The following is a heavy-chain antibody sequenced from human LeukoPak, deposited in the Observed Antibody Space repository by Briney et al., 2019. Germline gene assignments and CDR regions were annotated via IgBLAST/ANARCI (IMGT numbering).Heavy chain of an antibody. J-gene: IGHJ6*03. CDR2: ISAYNGNT. CDR1: GGTFSSYA. Sequence: GASVKVSCKASGGTFSSYAISWVRQAPGQGLEWMGWISAYNGNTNYAQKLQGRVTMTTDTSTSTAYMELRSLRSDDTAVYYCARSTRYYYYYYMDVWGKGTTVTVSS. D-gene: IGHD2-2*01. CDR3: ARSTRYYYYYYMDV. V-gene: IGHV1-18*01.